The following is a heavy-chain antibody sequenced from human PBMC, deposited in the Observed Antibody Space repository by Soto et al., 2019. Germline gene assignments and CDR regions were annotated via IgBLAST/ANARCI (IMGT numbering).Heavy chain of an antibody. CDR2: IYYSGST. CDR3: ARDGFGEPYYYGMDV. D-gene: IGHD3-10*01. CDR1: GGSITSSY. Sequence: SGRLSLTCTVSGGSITSSYCSWIRQPPGKGLEWIGYIYYSGSTNYNPSLKSRVTISVDTSKNQFSLKLSSVTAADTAVYYCARDGFGEPYYYGMDVWGQGTTVTVS. V-gene: IGHV4-59*01. J-gene: IGHJ6*02.